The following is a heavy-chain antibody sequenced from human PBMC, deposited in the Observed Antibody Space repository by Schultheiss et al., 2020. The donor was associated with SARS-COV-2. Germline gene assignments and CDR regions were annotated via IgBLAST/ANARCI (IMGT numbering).Heavy chain of an antibody. J-gene: IGHJ6*02. CDR3: AKDKKENDYWSGNYFYVMDV. V-gene: IGHV3-23*01. Sequence: GGSLRLSCAASGFTFSTYAMSWVRQAPGKGLEWVSGIVGSGFDTYYADSVKGRFTISRDNSKNTVYLQMNSLKTEDSAAYYCAKDKKENDYWSGNYFYVMDVWGHGTTVTVSS. D-gene: IGHD3-3*01. CDR2: IVGSGFDT. CDR1: GFTFSTYA.